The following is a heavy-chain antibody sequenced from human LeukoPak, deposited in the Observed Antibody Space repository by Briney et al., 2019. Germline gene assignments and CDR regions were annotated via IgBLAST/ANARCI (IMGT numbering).Heavy chain of an antibody. CDR2: IYSSGST. CDR3: ARDAYSSSWYSDY. J-gene: IGHJ4*02. D-gene: IGHD6-13*01. CDR1: GGSISTYY. Sequence: PSETLSLTCTVSGGSISTYYWSWIRQPAGKGLEWIGRIYSSGSTNYSPSLKSRVTMSVDTSKNQFSLKLSSVTAADTARYYCARDAYSSSWYSDYWGQGILVSVSS. V-gene: IGHV4-4*07.